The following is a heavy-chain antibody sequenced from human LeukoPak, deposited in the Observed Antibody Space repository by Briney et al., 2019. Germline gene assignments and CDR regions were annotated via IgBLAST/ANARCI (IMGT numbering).Heavy chain of an antibody. CDR3: AREPYSNGWYGYFDY. D-gene: IGHD6-19*01. J-gene: IGHJ4*02. Sequence: PSETLSLTCTVSGGSISSGGYSWSWIRQAPGTGLEWIGYIYYTGSTHYIPSLKSRATISVDTSKNQFSLKLSSVTAADTAVYYCAREPYSNGWYGYFDYWGQGTLVTVSS. CDR1: GGSISSGGYS. CDR2: IYYTGST. V-gene: IGHV4-61*08.